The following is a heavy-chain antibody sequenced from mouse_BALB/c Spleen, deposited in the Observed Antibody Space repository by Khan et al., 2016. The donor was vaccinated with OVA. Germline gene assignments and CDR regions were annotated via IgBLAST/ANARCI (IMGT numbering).Heavy chain of an antibody. D-gene: IGHD2-14*01. CDR1: GYTFTSYT. V-gene: IGHV1-4*01. Sequence: QVQLKHSGAELARPGASVKMSCKASGYTFTSYTIHWIKERPGQGLEWIGYINPSNGYTNYNQKFKDKATLTTDKSSTTAYLQLSSLTSDDSAVYNCVRDGAYHRNDGWFAYWGQGTLVTVSA. CDR2: INPSNGYT. J-gene: IGHJ3*01. CDR3: VRDGAYHRNDGWFAY.